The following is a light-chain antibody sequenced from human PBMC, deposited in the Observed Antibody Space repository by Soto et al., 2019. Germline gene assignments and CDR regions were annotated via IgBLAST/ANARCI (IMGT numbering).Light chain of an antibody. Sequence: ELALTQSPATLSLSPGDRATPSCRASQSVSNYLAWYQQKPGQAPRIIIYDASNRASGIPARFSGSRSGTDCTLTISRLEPEDVAVYYCQQYGSSGVTFGQGTRLEIK. CDR2: DAS. CDR3: QQYGSSGVT. CDR1: QSVSNY. J-gene: IGKJ5*01. V-gene: IGKV3-11*01.